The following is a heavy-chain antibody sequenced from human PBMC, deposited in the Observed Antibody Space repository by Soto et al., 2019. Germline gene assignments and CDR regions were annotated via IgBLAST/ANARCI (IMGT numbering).Heavy chain of an antibody. V-gene: IGHV4-38-2*02. CDR2: IYHSGST. CDR1: GYSISSGYY. Sequence: SETLSLTCAVSGYSISSGYYCGCIRQPPGKGLEWIGSIYHSGSTYYNPSLKSRVTISVDTSKNQFSLKLSSVTAADTAVYYCARDLGIAVAGYNWFDPWGQGTLVTVSS. CDR3: ARDLGIAVAGYNWFDP. D-gene: IGHD6-19*01. J-gene: IGHJ5*02.